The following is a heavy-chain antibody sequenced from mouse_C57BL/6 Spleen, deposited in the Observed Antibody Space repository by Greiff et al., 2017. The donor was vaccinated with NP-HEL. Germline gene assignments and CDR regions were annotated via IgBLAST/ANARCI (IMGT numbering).Heavy chain of an antibody. V-gene: IGHV1-82*01. J-gene: IGHJ2*01. D-gene: IGHD2-2*01. CDR3: ANMVTTDY. Sequence: QVQLKESGPELVKPGASVKISCKASGYAFSSSWMNWVKQRPGKGLEWIGRIYPGDGDTNYNGKFKGKATLTADKSSSTAYMQLSSLTSEDSAVYFCANMVTTDYWGQGTTLTVSS. CDR2: IYPGDGDT. CDR1: GYAFSSSW.